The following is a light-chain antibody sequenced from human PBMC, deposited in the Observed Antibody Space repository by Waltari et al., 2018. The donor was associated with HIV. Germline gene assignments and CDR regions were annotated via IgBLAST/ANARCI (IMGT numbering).Light chain of an antibody. CDR3: QHYNNWPPWT. J-gene: IGKJ1*01. V-gene: IGKV3-15*01. CDR2: GAT. CDR1: ETVNSN. Sequence: EIIMTQSPPTLSASPGDTVILSCRASETVNSNLAWYQQNPGQAPRLLIYGATTRATGVPVRFTGSGSETEFILTISSLQAEDFAVYYCQHYNNWPPWTFGPGTTVEVK.